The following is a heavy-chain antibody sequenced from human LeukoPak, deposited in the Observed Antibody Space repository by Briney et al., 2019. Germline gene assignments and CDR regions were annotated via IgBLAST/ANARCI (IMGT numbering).Heavy chain of an antibody. Sequence: GSLRLSCAASGFIFSDHYMDWVRQAPGKGLEWVGRIRNKANSHTTEYAASVKGRFTISRDDSKNSLYLQMDSLRTEDTAVYFRGRGEATAGHYYYYGLDVWGQGTTVTVSS. D-gene: IGHD6-13*01. CDR3: GRGEATAGHYYYYGLDV. J-gene: IGHJ6*02. V-gene: IGHV3-72*01. CDR2: IRNKANSHTT. CDR1: GFIFSDHY.